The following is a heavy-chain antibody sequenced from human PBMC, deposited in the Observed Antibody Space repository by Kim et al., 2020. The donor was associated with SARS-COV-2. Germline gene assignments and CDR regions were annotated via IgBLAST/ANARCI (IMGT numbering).Heavy chain of an antibody. J-gene: IGHJ6*02. D-gene: IGHD3-9*01. CDR3: ASDGNFDWLLYSYYYGMDV. CDR1: GFPFLRSW. CDR2: IKQDGSEK. Sequence: GGSLRLSCAASGFPFLRSWIPWVLQAPGKGLEWVANIKQDGSEKYYVDSVKGRFTISRDNAKNSLYLQMNSLRAEDTAVYYCASDGNFDWLLYSYYYGMDVWGQGPTVTVSS. V-gene: IGHV3-7*01.